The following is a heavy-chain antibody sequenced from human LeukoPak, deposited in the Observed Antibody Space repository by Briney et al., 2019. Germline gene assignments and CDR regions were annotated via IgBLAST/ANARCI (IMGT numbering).Heavy chain of an antibody. V-gene: IGHV3-23*01. Sequence: GGSLRLSCAASGFTFSNSAMNWVRQAPGKGLERVSTISGSGAGTYYADSVKGRFTISRDNSKNALYLQMNRLRAEDTAVYYCAEAAGGSSDYWGQGTLVTVSS. J-gene: IGHJ4*02. D-gene: IGHD3-16*01. CDR2: ISGSGAGT. CDR1: GFTFSNSA. CDR3: AEAAGGSSDY.